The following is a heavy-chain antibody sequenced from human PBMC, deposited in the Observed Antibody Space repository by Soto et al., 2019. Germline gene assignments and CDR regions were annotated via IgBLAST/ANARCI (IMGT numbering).Heavy chain of an antibody. CDR3: AKDQTGVTLFDY. CDR2: IKTDGSET. CDR1: GFTFSSFW. Sequence: GGSLRLSCAASGFTFSSFWMSWVRQAPGKGLEWVANIKTDGSETHYVDSVKGRFTISRDNAKNSLYLQVNSLRAEDTAVYYCAKDQTGVTLFDYWGQGTLVTSPQ. J-gene: IGHJ4*02. V-gene: IGHV3-7*03. D-gene: IGHD1-1*01.